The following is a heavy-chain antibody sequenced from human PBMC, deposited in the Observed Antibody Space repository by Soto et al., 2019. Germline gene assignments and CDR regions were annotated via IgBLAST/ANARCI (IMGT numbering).Heavy chain of an antibody. CDR3: AHRRTRTSGRDDAYDV. V-gene: IGHV2-5*05. CDR1: GFYLPTNGEG. CDR2: IYWDDDK. Sequence: QITLKESGPTLVTPPKTLPLTCFFFGFYLPTNGEGVGWILQPPGKSLEGLALIYWDDDKRYDSSLKNRLTITKDTSKNQVVLTVTNMDPIDTATYYCAHRRTRTSGRDDAYDVWGQGTVVTVSS. D-gene: IGHD3-10*01. J-gene: IGHJ3*01.